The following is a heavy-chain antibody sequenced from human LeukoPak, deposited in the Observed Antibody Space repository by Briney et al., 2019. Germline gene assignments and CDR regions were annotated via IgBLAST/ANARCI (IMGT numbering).Heavy chain of an antibody. J-gene: IGHJ4*02. D-gene: IGHD1-26*01. V-gene: IGHV4-39*01. CDR3: ARRGGSGRAFDY. CDR2: IYYTGST. Sequence: SETLSLTCSVSGASISGGTYYWGWIHQPPGKGLEWIGSIYYTGSTYDNPSLKSRVTISVDTSKNQFSLKLSSVTAADTAVYYCARRGGSGRAFDYWGQGTLVTVSS. CDR1: GASISGGTYY.